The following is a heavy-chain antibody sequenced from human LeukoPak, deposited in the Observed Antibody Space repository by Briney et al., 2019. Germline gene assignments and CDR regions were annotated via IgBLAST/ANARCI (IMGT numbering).Heavy chain of an antibody. V-gene: IGHV3-64D*06. CDR2: ISSNGGST. J-gene: IGHJ4*02. Sequence: GGSLRLSCSASGFTFSTYAMHWVRQAPGKGLEYVSSISSNGGSTYHADSVKGRFTISRDNSKNTLFLQMSSLRAEDTAVYYCASPYSGYDYNFDYWGQGTLVTVSS. CDR3: ASPYSGYDYNFDY. D-gene: IGHD5-12*01. CDR1: GFTFSTYA.